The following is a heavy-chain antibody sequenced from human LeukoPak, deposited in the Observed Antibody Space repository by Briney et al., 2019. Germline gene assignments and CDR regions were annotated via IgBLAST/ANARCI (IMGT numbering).Heavy chain of an antibody. CDR3: AKDLFSGSYHWGSDY. CDR1: GLIVSSNY. V-gene: IGHV3-53*01. CDR2: IYSSGGT. Sequence: HPGGSLRLSCAASGLIVSSNYMSWVRQAPGKGLEWVSVIYSSGGTKYADSVKGRFTICRDNSKNTLYLQMNSLRAEDTAVYYCAKDLFSGSYHWGSDYWGQGTLVTVSS. J-gene: IGHJ4*02. D-gene: IGHD1-26*01.